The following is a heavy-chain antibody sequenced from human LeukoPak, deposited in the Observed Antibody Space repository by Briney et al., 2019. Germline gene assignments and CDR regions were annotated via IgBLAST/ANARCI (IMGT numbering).Heavy chain of an antibody. J-gene: IGHJ6*04. CDR1: GYTFTGYY. D-gene: IGHD2-2*01. CDR2: INPNSGGT. Sequence: ASVKVSCKASGYTFTGYYMHWVRQAPGQGLEWMGWINPNSGGTNYAQKFQGRVTMTRDTSISTAYMELSRLRSDDTAVYYCASREYCSSTSCYLWLGMDVWGTGTTVTVSS. CDR3: ASREYCSSTSCYLWLGMDV. V-gene: IGHV1-2*02.